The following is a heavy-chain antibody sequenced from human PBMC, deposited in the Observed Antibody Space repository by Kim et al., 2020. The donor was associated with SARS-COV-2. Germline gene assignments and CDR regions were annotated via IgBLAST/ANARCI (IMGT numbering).Heavy chain of an antibody. CDR2: ISWNSGSI. Sequence: GGSLRLSCAASGFTFDDYAMHWVRQAPGKGLEWVSGISWNSGSIGYADSVKGRFTISRDNAKNSLYLQMNSLRAEDTALYYCAKDIRRAAPHLWGSYYFDYWGQGTLVTVSS. J-gene: IGHJ4*02. V-gene: IGHV3-9*01. D-gene: IGHD3-16*01. CDR1: GFTFDDYA. CDR3: AKDIRRAAPHLWGSYYFDY.